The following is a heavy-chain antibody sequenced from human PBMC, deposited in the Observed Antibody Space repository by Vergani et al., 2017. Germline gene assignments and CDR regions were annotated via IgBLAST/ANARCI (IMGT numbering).Heavy chain of an antibody. CDR3: AGATPYYGILTGYSYYFDY. Sequence: QVQLVQSGAEVKKPGSSVKVSCKASGGTFSSYAISWVRQAPGQGLEWMGRIIPIFGTANYAQKFQGRVTITADESTSTAYMELSSLRSEDTAVYYCAGATPYYGILTGYSYYFDYWGQGTLVTVSS. D-gene: IGHD3-9*01. CDR1: GGTFSSYA. J-gene: IGHJ4*02. V-gene: IGHV1-69*13. CDR2: IIPIFGTA.